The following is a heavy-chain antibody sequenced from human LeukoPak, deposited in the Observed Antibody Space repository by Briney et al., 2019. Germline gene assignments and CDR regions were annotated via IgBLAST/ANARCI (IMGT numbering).Heavy chain of an antibody. D-gene: IGHD5-18*01. J-gene: IGHJ4*02. CDR2: IYYSGST. V-gene: IGHV4-59*12. CDR1: GGSISSYY. Sequence: PSETLSLTCTVSGGSISSYYWSWIRQPPGKGLEWIGYIYYSGSTNYNPSLKSRVTISVDTSKNQFSLNLRSVTAADTAVYYCARDICGYNYGCFDSWGQGTLVTVSS. CDR3: ARDICGYNYGCFDS.